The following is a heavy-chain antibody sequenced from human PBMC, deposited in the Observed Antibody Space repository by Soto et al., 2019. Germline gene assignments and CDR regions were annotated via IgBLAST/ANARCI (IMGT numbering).Heavy chain of an antibody. CDR1: GGSISSGGYY. J-gene: IGHJ4*01. CDR2: IYYSGST. CDR3: ARVFYYYGSGSYHFDY. V-gene: IGHV4-31*03. D-gene: IGHD3-10*01. Sequence: SETLSLTCTVSGGSISSGGYYWSWIRQHPGKGLEWIGYIYYSGSTYYNPSLKSRVTISVDTSKNQFSLKLSSVTAADTAVYYCARVFYYYGSGSYHFDYWGQGTLVTVS.